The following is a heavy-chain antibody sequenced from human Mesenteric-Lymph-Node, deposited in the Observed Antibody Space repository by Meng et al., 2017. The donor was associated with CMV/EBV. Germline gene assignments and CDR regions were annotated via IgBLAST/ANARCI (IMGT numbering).Heavy chain of an antibody. V-gene: IGHV4-59*01. CDR3: ARAGSGDYYYYYGMDV. CDR2: IYYSGST. CDR1: GGSISSYY. D-gene: IGHD1-1*01. J-gene: IGHJ6*02. Sequence: SETLSLTCTVSGGSISSYYWSWIRQPPGKGLEWIGYIYYSGSTNYNPSSKSRVTISGDTPKNQSSLKLSSVTAADTAVYYCARAGSGDYYYYYGMDVWGQGTTVTVSS.